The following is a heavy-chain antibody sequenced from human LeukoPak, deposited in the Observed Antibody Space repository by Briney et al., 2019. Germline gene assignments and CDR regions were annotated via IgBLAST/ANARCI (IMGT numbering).Heavy chain of an antibody. V-gene: IGHV3-23*01. CDR1: GFTFNSYG. D-gene: IGHD5-12*01. J-gene: IGHJ4*02. Sequence: PGGSLRLSCAASGFTFNSYGMSWVRQAPGKGLEWVSSISGSGGSTYYADSVKGRFTISRDNSKNTLYLHMDSLRAEDTAVYYCAKDPETGYDFILFGFDYWGPGTLVTVSS. CDR3: AKDPETGYDFILFGFDY. CDR2: ISGSGGST.